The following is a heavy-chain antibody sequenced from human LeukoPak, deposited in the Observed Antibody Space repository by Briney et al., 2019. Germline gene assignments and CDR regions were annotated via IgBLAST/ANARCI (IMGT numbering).Heavy chain of an antibody. V-gene: IGHV3-11*04. Sequence: GGSLRLSCAASGFTFSDYYMSWIRQAPGKGLEWVSYISSSGSTIYYADSVKGRFTISRDNAKNSLYLQMNSLRAEDTAVYYCARDRLYCSSTRCYWSAFDIWGQGTMVTVSS. CDR2: ISSSGSTI. D-gene: IGHD2-2*01. CDR3: ARDRLYCSSTRCYWSAFDI. CDR1: GFTFSDYY. J-gene: IGHJ3*02.